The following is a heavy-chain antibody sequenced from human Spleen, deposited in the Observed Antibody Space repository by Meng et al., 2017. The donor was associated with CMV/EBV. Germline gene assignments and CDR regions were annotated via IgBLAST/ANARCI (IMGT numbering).Heavy chain of an antibody. V-gene: IGHV4-34*01. CDR1: GGSFSGYY. D-gene: IGHD4-11*01. CDR2: INHSGST. J-gene: IGHJ5*02. CDR3: ARHGGYSNYLPVWFDP. Sequence: GPLRLSCAVYGGSFSGYYWSWIRQPPGKGLEWIGEINHSGSTNYNPSLKSRVTISVDTSKNQFSLKLSSVTAADTAVYYCARHGGYSNYLPVWFDPWGQGTLVTVSS.